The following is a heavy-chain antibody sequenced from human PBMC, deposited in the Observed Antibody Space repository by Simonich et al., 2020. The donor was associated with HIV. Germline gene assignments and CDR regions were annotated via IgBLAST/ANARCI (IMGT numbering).Heavy chain of an antibody. Sequence: EVQLVESGGGLVKPGGSLRLSCAASGFTFNDYSMNWVREAPGKGLEWVSLISWDGDNTYYADSVKGRLTISRDNSENSLYLQMNSLRAEDTALYYCAKGARGSSWYYFDYWGQGTLVTVSS. V-gene: IGHV3-43D*04. CDR2: ISWDGDNT. CDR3: AKGARGSSWYYFDY. CDR1: GFTFNDYS. J-gene: IGHJ4*02. D-gene: IGHD6-13*01.